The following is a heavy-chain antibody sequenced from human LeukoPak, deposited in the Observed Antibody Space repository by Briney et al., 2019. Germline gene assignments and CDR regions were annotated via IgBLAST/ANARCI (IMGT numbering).Heavy chain of an antibody. CDR1: GFTFSSYG. V-gene: IGHV3-23*01. Sequence: PGGTLRLSCAASGFTFSSYGMSWVRQAPEKGLQWVSAISGGGVSTYYADSVRGRFTISRDNSKNTLHLQMNNVRAEDTALYYCMKLPTMIIVIDTDFEYWGQGAQVTVSS. CDR2: ISGGGVST. J-gene: IGHJ4*02. D-gene: IGHD2-21*01. CDR3: MKLPTMIIVIDTDFEY.